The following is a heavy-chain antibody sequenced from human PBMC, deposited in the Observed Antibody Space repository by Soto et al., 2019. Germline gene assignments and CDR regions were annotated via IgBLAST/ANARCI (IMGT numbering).Heavy chain of an antibody. CDR3: ARDVLPDSPFDY. J-gene: IGHJ4*02. V-gene: IGHV3-30-3*01. CDR1: GFTFSSYA. CDR2: ISYDGSNK. Sequence: LRLSCAASGFTFSSYAMHWVRQAPGKGLEWVAVISYDGSNKYYADSVKGRFTISRDNSKNTLYLQMNSLRAEDTAVYYCARDVLPDSPFDYWGQGTLVTVSS. D-gene: IGHD5-18*01.